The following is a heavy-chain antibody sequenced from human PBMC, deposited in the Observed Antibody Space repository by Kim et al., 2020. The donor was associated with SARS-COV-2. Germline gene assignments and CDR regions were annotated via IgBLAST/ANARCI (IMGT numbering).Heavy chain of an antibody. CDR1: GYTFTGYY. CDR3: ARLGESGFRELLSGYYFDY. V-gene: IGHV1-2*06. J-gene: IGHJ4*02. D-gene: IGHD3-10*01. CDR2: INPNSGGT. Sequence: ASVKVSCKASGYTFTGYYMHWVRQAPGQGLEWMGRINPNSGGTNYAQKFQGRVTMTRDTSISTAYMELSRLRSDDTAVYYCARLGESGFRELLSGYYFDYWGQGTLVTVSS.